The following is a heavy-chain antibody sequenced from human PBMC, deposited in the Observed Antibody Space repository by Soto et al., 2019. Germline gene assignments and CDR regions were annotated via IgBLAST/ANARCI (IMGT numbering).Heavy chain of an antibody. Sequence: ASVKVSCKASGYTFTSYAMRWVRQAPGQRLEWMGWINAGNGNTKYSQKFQGRVTITRDTSASTAYMELSSLRSEDTAVYYCARDPHDLEYSRRIRSYYYYGMDVWGQGTTVTVSS. D-gene: IGHD6-6*01. CDR1: GYTFTSYA. CDR3: ARDPHDLEYSRRIRSYYYYGMDV. J-gene: IGHJ6*02. V-gene: IGHV1-3*01. CDR2: INAGNGNT.